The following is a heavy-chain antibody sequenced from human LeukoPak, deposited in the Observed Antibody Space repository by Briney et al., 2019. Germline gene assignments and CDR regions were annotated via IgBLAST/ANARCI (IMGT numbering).Heavy chain of an antibody. CDR2: ISSSSSTI. J-gene: IGHJ6*03. CDR1: GFTFSSYS. V-gene: IGHV3-48*04. CDR3: ARGATYYGSGSYGNFYYYHYMDV. D-gene: IGHD3-10*01. Sequence: PGGSLRLSCAASGFTFSSYSMNWVRQTPGKGLEWVSSISSSSSTIYYADSVKGRFTISRDNAKNSLYLQMNSLRAEDTAVYYCARGATYYGSGSYGNFYYYHYMDVWGKGTTATVSS.